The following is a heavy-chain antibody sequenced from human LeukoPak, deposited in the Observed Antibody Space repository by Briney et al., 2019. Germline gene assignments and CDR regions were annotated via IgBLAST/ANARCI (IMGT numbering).Heavy chain of an antibody. D-gene: IGHD2-21*02. CDR3: AKDGNCGGDCYGWFDP. V-gene: IGHV3-33*06. CDR2: IWHDRSDTYASNK. Sequence: GGSLRLSCAASGFVFSRSDIHWVRQAPGKGLEWVAVIWHDRSDTYASNKYCADSVQGRFTIPRDNSKNNVYLQLNSLKDEDTAAYYCAKDGNCGGDCYGWFDPWGQGALVTVSS. J-gene: IGHJ5*02. CDR1: GFVFSRSD.